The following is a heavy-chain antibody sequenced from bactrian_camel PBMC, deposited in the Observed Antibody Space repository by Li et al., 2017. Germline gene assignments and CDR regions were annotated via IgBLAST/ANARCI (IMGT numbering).Heavy chain of an antibody. CDR2: INTGGDTT. V-gene: IGHV3S1*01. CDR3: VGGGTYYVLNTDY. J-gene: IGHJ4*01. D-gene: IGHD2*01. CDR1: GFTFSTFW. Sequence: HVQLVESGGGLVQPGGSLRLSCAASGFTFSTFWMYWVRQAPGKGLEWVSTINTGGDTTYYADSVKGRFTISRDNAKNTMYLQMNSLKPEDTAVYYCVGGGTYYVLNTDYWAQGTQVTVS.